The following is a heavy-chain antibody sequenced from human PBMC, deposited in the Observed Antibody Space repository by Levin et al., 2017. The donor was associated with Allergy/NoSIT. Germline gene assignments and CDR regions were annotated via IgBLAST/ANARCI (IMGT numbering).Heavy chain of an antibody. J-gene: IGHJ5*02. CDR1: GLSLTTYN. D-gene: IGHD3-22*01. Sequence: KPGESLKISCAASGLSLTTYNMNWVRQAPGKGLEWVSSISGTGNYIYYADSVKGRFTISRDNAKNSLFLQMNSLRVEDTAVYYCARAAHSSPSPLRDWFDPWGQGTLVTVSS. V-gene: IGHV3-21*01. CDR2: ISGTGNYI. CDR3: ARAAHSSPSPLRDWFDP.